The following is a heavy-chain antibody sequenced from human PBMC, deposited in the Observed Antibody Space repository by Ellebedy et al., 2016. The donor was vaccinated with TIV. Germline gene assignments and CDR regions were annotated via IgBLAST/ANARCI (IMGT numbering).Heavy chain of an antibody. CDR2: ISASGDTT. Sequence: GESLKISCTASGFTFANYPINWVRQAPGKGPEWVSAISASGDTTYYSDSVKGRFTISRDNSENRVFLQMNSVRADDTALYYCAMQASGLLTPFDFWGQGTVVTVSS. CDR1: GFTFANYP. D-gene: IGHD3-10*01. J-gene: IGHJ4*02. CDR3: AMQASGLLTPFDF. V-gene: IGHV3-23*01.